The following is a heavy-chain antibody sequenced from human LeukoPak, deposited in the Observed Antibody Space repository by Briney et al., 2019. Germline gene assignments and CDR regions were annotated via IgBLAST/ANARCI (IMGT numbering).Heavy chain of an antibody. CDR3: ARSSIAGDLPYNWFDP. J-gene: IGHJ5*02. V-gene: IGHV3-9*01. D-gene: IGHD2-21*02. CDR2: ISWNSGSI. CDR1: GFTFDDYA. Sequence: PGRSLRLSCAASGFTFDDYAMHWVRQAPGKGLEWVSGISWNSGSIGYADSVKGRFTISRDNAKNSLYLQMNSLRSEDTAVYYCARSSIAGDLPYNWFDPWGQGTLVTVSS.